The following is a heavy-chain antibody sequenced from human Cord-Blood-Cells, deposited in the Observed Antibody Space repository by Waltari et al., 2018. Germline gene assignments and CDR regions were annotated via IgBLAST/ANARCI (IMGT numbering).Heavy chain of an antibody. V-gene: IGHV3-48*01. D-gene: IGHD3-10*01. CDR2: ISSSSSTI. J-gene: IGHJ4*02. CDR3: ARDLDYYGSGSLPGY. CDR1: GFTFSSYS. Sequence: EVQLVESGGGLVQPGGSLRLSCAASGFTFSSYSMHWVRQAPGKGLEWVSYISSSSSTIYYADSVKGRFTISRDNAKNSLYLQMNSLRAEDTAVYYCARDLDYYGSGSLPGYWGQGTLVTVSS.